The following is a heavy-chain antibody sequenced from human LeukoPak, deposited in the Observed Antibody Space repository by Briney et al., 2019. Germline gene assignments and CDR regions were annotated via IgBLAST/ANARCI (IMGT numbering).Heavy chain of an antibody. D-gene: IGHD6-13*01. CDR1: GGSISSYY. Sequence: PSETLSLTCTVSGGSISSYYWGWIRQPPGKGLEWIGSIYYSGSTYYNPSLKSRVTISVDTSKNQFSLKLSSVTAADTAVYYCARRSGYRSRPVVSWGQGTLVTVSS. J-gene: IGHJ5*02. CDR3: ARRSGYRSRPVVS. V-gene: IGHV4-39*01. CDR2: IYYSGST.